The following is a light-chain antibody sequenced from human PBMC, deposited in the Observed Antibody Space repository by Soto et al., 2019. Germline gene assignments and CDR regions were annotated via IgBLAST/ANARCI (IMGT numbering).Light chain of an antibody. CDR3: QQYGMSPWT. CDR2: GAS. J-gene: IGKJ1*01. V-gene: IGKV3-20*01. Sequence: DIVLTQSPGTLYLSPGERATLSCRASQSISSSYLAWYQQRPGQAPRLLIYGASSRATGIPDRFSGSGSGTDFTLTIIRLEPEDFAVYYCQQYGMSPWTFGQGTKVEI. CDR1: QSISSSY.